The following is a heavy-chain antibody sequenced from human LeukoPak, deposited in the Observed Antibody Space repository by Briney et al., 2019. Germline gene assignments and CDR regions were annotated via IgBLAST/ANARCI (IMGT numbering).Heavy chain of an antibody. Sequence: PGGSLRLSCAASGFTFSSYWMHWVRQAPGKGLMWVSRINSDGSSTIYADSVKGRFTISRDNSKNTLYLRMSSLRAEDTAVYFCARDLRPGDYWGQGTLVTVSS. CDR2: INSDGSST. CDR1: GFTFSSYW. V-gene: IGHV3-74*01. J-gene: IGHJ4*02. CDR3: ARDLRPGDY. D-gene: IGHD3-9*01.